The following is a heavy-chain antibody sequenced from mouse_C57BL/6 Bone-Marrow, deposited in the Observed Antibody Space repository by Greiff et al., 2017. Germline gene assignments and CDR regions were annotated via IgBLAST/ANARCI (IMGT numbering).Heavy chain of an antibody. V-gene: IGHV5-6*01. D-gene: IGHD2-1*01. CDR2: ISSGGSYT. CDR1: GFTFSSYG. Sequence: EVMLVESGGDLVKPGGSLKLSCAASGFTFSSYGMSWVRQTPDKRLEWVATISSGGSYTYYPDSVKGRFTISRDNAKNTLYLKMSSLKSEDTAMYYCASYGNYGYWGQGTTLTVSS. J-gene: IGHJ2*01. CDR3: ASYGNYGY.